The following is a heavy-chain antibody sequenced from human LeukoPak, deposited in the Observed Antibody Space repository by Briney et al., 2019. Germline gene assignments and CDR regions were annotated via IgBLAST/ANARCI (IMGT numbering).Heavy chain of an antibody. CDR2: ISVYNGDA. J-gene: IGHJ4*02. CDR3: ARYAQDTNGWYYFDY. CDR1: GYTFSTYA. D-gene: IGHD6-19*01. V-gene: IGHV1-18*01. Sequence: ASVKVSCKASGYTFSTYAISWVRLDPGQGLEWMGWISVYNGDAKYPQKFQDRVTMSTDTSTGTAYMELRSLRSDDTAVYYCARYAQDTNGWYYFDYWGQGTLVTVSS.